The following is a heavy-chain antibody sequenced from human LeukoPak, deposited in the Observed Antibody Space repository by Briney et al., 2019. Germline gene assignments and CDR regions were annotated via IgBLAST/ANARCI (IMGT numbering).Heavy chain of an antibody. J-gene: IGHJ4*02. Sequence: ASVKVSCKASGYTFTGYYMHWVRQAPGQGLEWMGWINPNSGATTYAQKFQGRVTMTRDTSITTAYMELSRLRSDDTAVYFCAKMRYYYDRSGYYSPDYFDYWGQGTLVTVSS. D-gene: IGHD3-22*01. CDR2: INPNSGAT. CDR1: GYTFTGYY. V-gene: IGHV1-2*02. CDR3: AKMRYYYDRSGYYSPDYFDY.